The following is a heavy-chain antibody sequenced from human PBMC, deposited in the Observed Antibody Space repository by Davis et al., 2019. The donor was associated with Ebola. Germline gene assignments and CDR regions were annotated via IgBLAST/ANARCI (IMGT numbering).Heavy chain of an antibody. CDR1: GHSLTELS. J-gene: IGHJ4*02. CDR3: KVGGPDGGFDI. V-gene: IGHV1-24*01. Sequence: ASAQVSCKVYGHSLTELSMHWVRQAPGNGLEWMGSFDPTYGETIYAQRFQGRVTMTEDTSPDTAYLEGSSLRSVDTAVYYCKVGGPDGGFDIWGQGTLVTVSS. CDR2: FDPTYGET. D-gene: IGHD1-26*01.